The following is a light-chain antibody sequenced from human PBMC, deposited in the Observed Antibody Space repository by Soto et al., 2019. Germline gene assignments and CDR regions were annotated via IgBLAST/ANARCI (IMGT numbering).Light chain of an antibody. CDR3: QQRSNWPLT. CDR1: QSVKTF. Sequence: EIVLTQSPATLSLSPGERATLSCRASQSVKTFLVWYQQRPGQXPRXXIYGASSRATGIPDRFSGSVSGADFTLTISRLEPEDGAVYDGQQRSNWPLTFGQGTRLEIK. CDR2: GAS. J-gene: IGKJ5*01. V-gene: IGKV3-11*01.